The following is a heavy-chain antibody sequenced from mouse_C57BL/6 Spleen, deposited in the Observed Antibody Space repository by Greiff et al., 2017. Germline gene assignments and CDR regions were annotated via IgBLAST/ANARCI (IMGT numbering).Heavy chain of an antibody. J-gene: IGHJ4*01. Sequence: VQLQESGPELVKPGASVKISCKASGYAFSSSWMNWVKQRPGKGLEWIGRIYPGDGDTNYNGKFKGKATLTADKSSSTAYMQLSSLTSEDSAVYFCARSQTAQATLYAMDYWGQGTSVTVSS. D-gene: IGHD3-2*02. CDR2: IYPGDGDT. V-gene: IGHV1-82*01. CDR1: GYAFSSSW. CDR3: ARSQTAQATLYAMDY.